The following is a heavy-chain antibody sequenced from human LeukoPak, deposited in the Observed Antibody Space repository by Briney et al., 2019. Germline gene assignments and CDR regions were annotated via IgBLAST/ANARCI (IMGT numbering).Heavy chain of an antibody. CDR3: ARDHQAASLQWLYDY. CDR2: IKQDGSEK. CDR1: GFTFSSYW. Sequence: GGSLRLSCAASGFTFSSYWMSWVRQAPGKGLEWVANIKQDGSEKYYVDSVKGRFTISRDNAKNSLYLQMNSLRAEDTAVYYCARDHQAASLQWLYDYWGQGTLVTVSS. J-gene: IGHJ4*02. V-gene: IGHV3-7*01. D-gene: IGHD6-19*01.